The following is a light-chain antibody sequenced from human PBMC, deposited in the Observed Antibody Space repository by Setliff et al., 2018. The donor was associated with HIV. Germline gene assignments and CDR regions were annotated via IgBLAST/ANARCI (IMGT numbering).Light chain of an antibody. J-gene: IGLJ1*01. CDR1: SSNIGAGYD. CDR3: QSFDNSLSAYV. V-gene: IGLV1-40*01. Sequence: QSVLAQPPSESGAPGQRVTISCTGSSSNIGAGYDVHWYQQFPGTAPKLLIYAYSNRPSGVPDRFSGSKSGTSASLAITGRQAEDEADYYCQSFDNSLSAYVFGTGTKVTVL. CDR2: AYS.